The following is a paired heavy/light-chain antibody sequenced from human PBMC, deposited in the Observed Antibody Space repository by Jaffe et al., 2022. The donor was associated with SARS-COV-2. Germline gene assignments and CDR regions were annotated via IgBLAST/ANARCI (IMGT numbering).Heavy chain of an antibody. D-gene: IGHD1-26*01. CDR3: ARKVGAKYPPDY. CDR2: IFPGNSET. CDR1: GYSFTSYW. J-gene: IGHJ4*02. V-gene: IGHV5-51*01. Sequence: EVQLVQSGVEMKKPGESLKISCKGSGYSFTSYWIGWVRQMPGEGLEWMGIIFPGNSETRYSPSFQGQVTISVDKSISTAYLHWSSLQASDTAMYYCARKVGAKYPPDYWGQGTLVTVSS.
Light chain of an antibody. CDR2: EVS. CDR3: SSYADSNNV. V-gene: IGLV2-8*01. CDR1: SSDVGGYNY. Sequence: QSALTQPPSASGSPGQSVTISCTGTSSDVGGYNYVSWYQQHPGKAPKLMIYEVSKRPSGVPDRFSGSKSGNTASLTVSGLQAEDEAYYYCSSYADSNNVFGIGTEITVL. J-gene: IGLJ1*01.